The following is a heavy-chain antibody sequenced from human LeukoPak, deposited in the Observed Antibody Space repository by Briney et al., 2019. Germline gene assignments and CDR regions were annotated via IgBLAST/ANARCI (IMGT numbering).Heavy chain of an antibody. Sequence: PGGSLRLACAASGFTFSNYAMSWVRQAPGKGLEWVSVISGRGGSTYYADSVKGRFTISRDNLKNTLYLQMNRLRAEDTAVYYCARREYYGSGAVDPWGQGTLVTVSS. J-gene: IGHJ5*02. CDR1: GFTFSNYA. D-gene: IGHD3-10*01. CDR2: ISGRGGST. CDR3: ARREYYGSGAVDP. V-gene: IGHV3-23*01.